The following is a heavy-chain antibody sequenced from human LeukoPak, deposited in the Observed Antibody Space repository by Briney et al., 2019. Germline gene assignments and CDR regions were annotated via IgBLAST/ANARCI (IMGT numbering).Heavy chain of an antibody. CDR3: AKFMVRGVIPWTFDY. CDR2: ISGSGGST. V-gene: IGHV3-23*01. Sequence: PGGSLRLSCAASGFTFSSYAMSWVRQAPGKGLEWVSAISGSGGSTYYADSVKGRFTISRDNSKNTLYLQMNSLRAEDTAVYYCAKFMVRGVIPWTFDYWGQGTLVTVSS. CDR1: GFTFSSYA. D-gene: IGHD3-10*01. J-gene: IGHJ4*02.